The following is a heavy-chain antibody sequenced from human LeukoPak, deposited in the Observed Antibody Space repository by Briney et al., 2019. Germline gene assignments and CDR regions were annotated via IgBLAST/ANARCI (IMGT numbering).Heavy chain of an antibody. V-gene: IGHV3-23*01. J-gene: IGHJ6*04. CDR1: GFTFSSYA. CDR2: ISGSGGST. D-gene: IGHD1-20*01. CDR3: ANYNWNYGMDV. Sequence: GGSLRLSXAASGFTFSSYAMSWVRQAPGKGMEWVSAISGSGGSTYYADSVKGRFTISRDNSKNTLYLQMNSLRAEDTAVYYCANYNWNYGMDVWGKGTTVTVSS.